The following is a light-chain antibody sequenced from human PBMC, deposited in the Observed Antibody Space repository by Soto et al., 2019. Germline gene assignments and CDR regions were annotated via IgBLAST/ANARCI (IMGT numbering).Light chain of an antibody. V-gene: IGKV1-33*01. J-gene: IGKJ2*01. Sequence: DIQMTQSPSSLSASVGDRVTITCQASQDISKYLNWYQQKPGKAPKLLIYDASTLATGVPSRFRGSGSGTDYSFTISSLQPEDIATYYCQQYDDLPRTFGQGTKLEIK. CDR2: DAS. CDR3: QQYDDLPRT. CDR1: QDISKY.